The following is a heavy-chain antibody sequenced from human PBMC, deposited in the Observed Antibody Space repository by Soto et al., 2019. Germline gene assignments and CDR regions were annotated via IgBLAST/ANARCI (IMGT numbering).Heavy chain of an antibody. CDR2: ISFDGSNK. J-gene: IGHJ6*02. CDR1: GFTFSDYA. CDR3: ARDSLITMVRGGHFYVYGMDV. Sequence: QVHLVESGGGVVHPGRSLRLSCAASGFTFSDYAIHWVRQAPGKGLEWVAVISFDGSNKYYAASVKGRFTIARDNSKDPLYLQMNSLRAEDTALYYCARDSLITMVRGGHFYVYGMDVWGQGTTVIVSS. V-gene: IGHV3-30-3*01. D-gene: IGHD3-10*01.